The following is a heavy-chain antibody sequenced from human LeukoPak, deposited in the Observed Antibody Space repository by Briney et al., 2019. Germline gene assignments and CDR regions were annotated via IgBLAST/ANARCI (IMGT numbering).Heavy chain of an antibody. CDR3: ARAPSCSGGSCSSFAGLDY. V-gene: IGHV4-34*01. Sequence: SETLSLTCAVYGGSFSGYYWSWIRQPPGKGLEWIREINHSGSTNYNPSLKSRVTISVDMSKNQFSLKLSSVTAADTAVYYCARAPSCSGGSCSSFAGLDYWGQGTLVTVSS. CDR1: GGSFSGYY. CDR2: INHSGST. D-gene: IGHD2-15*01. J-gene: IGHJ4*02.